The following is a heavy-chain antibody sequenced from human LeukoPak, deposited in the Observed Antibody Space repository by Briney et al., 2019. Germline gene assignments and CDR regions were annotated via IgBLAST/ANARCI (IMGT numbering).Heavy chain of an antibody. CDR3: AKDRQTGDFDY. CDR2: INHSGST. D-gene: IGHD3-10*01. Sequence: SETLSLTCAVYGGSFSGYYWSWIRQPPGKGLEWIGEINHSGSTNYNPSLKSRVTISVDTSKNQFSLQLHSVTPEDTAVYYCAKDRQTGDFDYWGQGTLVTVSS. CDR1: GGSFSGYY. J-gene: IGHJ4*02. V-gene: IGHV4-34*01.